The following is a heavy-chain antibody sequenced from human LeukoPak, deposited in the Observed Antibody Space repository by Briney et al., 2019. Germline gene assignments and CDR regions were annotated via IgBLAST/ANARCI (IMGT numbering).Heavy chain of an antibody. CDR2: ISSSNSYI. CDR1: GFTFSNYS. D-gene: IGHD6-6*01. CDR3: AREHSSSSSHGFDY. Sequence: PGGSLRLSCAASGFTFSNYSMNWVRQPPGKGLEWVSSISSSNSYIYYADSVKGRFTIPRDNAKNSLYLQMNSLRAEDTAVYYCAREHSSSSSHGFDYWGQGTLVTVSS. J-gene: IGHJ4*02. V-gene: IGHV3-21*01.